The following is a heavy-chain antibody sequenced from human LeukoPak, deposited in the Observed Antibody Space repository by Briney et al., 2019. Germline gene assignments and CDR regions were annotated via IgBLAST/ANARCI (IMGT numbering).Heavy chain of an antibody. J-gene: IGHJ4*02. CDR2: ISSSSYI. D-gene: IGHD1-26*01. CDR3: ARDVVGATRPFDY. Sequence: GGSLRLSCAASGFTFSSYSMNWVRQAPGKGLEWVSSISSSSYIYYADSVKGRFTISRDNAKNSLYLQMNSLRAEDTAVYYCARDVVGATRPFDYWGQGTLVTVSS. V-gene: IGHV3-21*01. CDR1: GFTFSSYS.